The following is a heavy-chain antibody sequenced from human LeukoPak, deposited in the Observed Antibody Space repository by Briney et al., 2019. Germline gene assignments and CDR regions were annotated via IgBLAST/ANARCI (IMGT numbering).Heavy chain of an antibody. CDR1: GLTVSSDY. V-gene: IGHV3-66*01. Sequence: GGSLRLSCSASGLTVSSDYINWVRQAPGKGLEWVSVIYSDGRTYYADSVKGRFTISRDNYKNTLYLQMNSLRAEDTAVYYCASTPGGDYFDYWGQGTLVTVSS. CDR3: ASTPGGDYFDY. J-gene: IGHJ4*02. CDR2: IYSDGRT. D-gene: IGHD3-16*01.